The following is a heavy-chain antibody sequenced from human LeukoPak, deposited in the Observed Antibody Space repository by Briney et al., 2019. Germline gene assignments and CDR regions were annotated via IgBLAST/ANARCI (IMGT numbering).Heavy chain of an antibody. CDR1: GGSISRYY. Sequence: SETLSLICTVSGGSISRYYWTWIRQPAGKGLEWIGRIYPSGSTNYNPSLKSRVTMSVDTSKNQFSLKLSSVTAADTAVYYCARENSGSYREFDYWGQGTLVTVSS. CDR3: ARENSGSYREFDY. V-gene: IGHV4-4*07. CDR2: IYPSGST. D-gene: IGHD1-26*01. J-gene: IGHJ4*02.